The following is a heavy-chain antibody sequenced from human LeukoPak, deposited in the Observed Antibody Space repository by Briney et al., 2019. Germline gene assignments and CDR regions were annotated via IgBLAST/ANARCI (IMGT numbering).Heavy chain of an antibody. CDR2: IYPGGSDI. D-gene: IGHD2-2*02. CDR3: ARGFCSNTTCYTLDY. J-gene: IGHJ4*02. CDR1: GYSFTNYW. Sequence: GESLKISCNGSGYSFTNYWIGWVRQMPGKGLEWMGIIYPGGSDIRYSPSFQGQVTISADKSISTAYLQWSSLKASDTAMYYCARGFCSNTTCYTLDYWGQGTLVTVSS. V-gene: IGHV5-51*01.